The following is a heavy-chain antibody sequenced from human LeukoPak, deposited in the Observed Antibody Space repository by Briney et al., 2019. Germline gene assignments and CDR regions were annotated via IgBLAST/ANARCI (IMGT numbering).Heavy chain of an antibody. J-gene: IGHJ3*02. Sequence: GGSLRLSCAASGFTVSSNYMSWVRQAPGKGLEWVSVIYSGGSTYYADSVKGRFTISRDNSKNTLYLQMNSLRAEDTAVYYCASDSSGWGYDAFDTWGQGTMVTVSS. CDR1: GFTVSSNY. CDR3: ASDSSGWGYDAFDT. CDR2: IYSGGST. D-gene: IGHD6-19*01. V-gene: IGHV3-53*01.